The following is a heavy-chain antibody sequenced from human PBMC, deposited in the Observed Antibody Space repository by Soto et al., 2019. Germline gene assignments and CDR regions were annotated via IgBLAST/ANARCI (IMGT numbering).Heavy chain of an antibody. V-gene: IGHV1-69*13. CDR1: GGTFSSYA. CDR3: ARGLDYYYGMDV. CDR2: IIPIFGTA. Sequence: VKVSCKASGGTFSSYAISWVRQAPGQGLEWMGGIIPIFGTANYAQKFQGRVTITADESTSTAYMELSSLRSEDTAVYYCARGLDYYYGMDVWGQGTTVTVSS. J-gene: IGHJ6*02.